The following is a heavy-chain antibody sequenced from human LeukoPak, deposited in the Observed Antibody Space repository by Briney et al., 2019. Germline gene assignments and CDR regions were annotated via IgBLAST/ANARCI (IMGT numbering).Heavy chain of an antibody. CDR3: ARDWVGIVYSSGWYGSGY. CDR1: GFTFSSYA. J-gene: IGHJ4*02. D-gene: IGHD6-19*01. Sequence: GGSLRLSCAASGFTFSSYAMHWVRQAPGKGLEWVAVISYDGSNKYYADSVKGRFTISRDNSKNTPYLQMNSLRAEDTAVYYCARDWVGIVYSSGWYGSGYWGQGTLVTVSS. V-gene: IGHV3-30-3*01. CDR2: ISYDGSNK.